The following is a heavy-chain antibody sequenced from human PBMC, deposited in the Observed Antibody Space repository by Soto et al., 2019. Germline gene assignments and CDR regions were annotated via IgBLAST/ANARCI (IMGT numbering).Heavy chain of an antibody. V-gene: IGHV1-2*04. Sequence: ASVKVSCKASGYIFPDYYVHWVRQAPGEGLEWMGRINPNGGGTNYAQKFEGWVTMTTDTPNSTAYMELSRLNFDDTAVYYCARGEQLVHFDSWGKGTLVTFPS. CDR2: INPNGGGT. J-gene: IGHJ4*01. CDR3: ARGEQLVHFDS. CDR1: GYIFPDYY. D-gene: IGHD6-6*01.